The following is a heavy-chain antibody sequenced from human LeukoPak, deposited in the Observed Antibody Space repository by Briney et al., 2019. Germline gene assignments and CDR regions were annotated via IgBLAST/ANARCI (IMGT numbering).Heavy chain of an antibody. CDR3: ASSTTPYCGGDCPLDY. D-gene: IGHD2-21*02. CDR2: IYSGGST. Sequence: GGSLRLSCAASGFTVSSNYMSWVRQAPGKGLEWGSVIYSGGSTYYADSVKGRFTISRDNSKNTLYLQMNSLRAEDTAVYYCASSTTPYCGGDCPLDYWGQGTLVTVSS. J-gene: IGHJ4*02. CDR1: GFTVSSNY. V-gene: IGHV3-66*02.